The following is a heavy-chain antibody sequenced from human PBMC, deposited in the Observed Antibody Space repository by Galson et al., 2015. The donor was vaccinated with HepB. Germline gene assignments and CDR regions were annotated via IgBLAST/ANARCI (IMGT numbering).Heavy chain of an antibody. CDR3: ARRLTTTSPFQH. Sequence: SVKVSCKASGYTFTSYAMHWARQAPGQGLEWMGWISAYNGNTNYAQKLQGRVTMTTDTSTSTAYMELRSLRSDDTAVYYCARRLTTTSPFQHWGQGTLVTVSS. CDR1: GYTFTSYA. V-gene: IGHV1-18*01. J-gene: IGHJ1*01. CDR2: ISAYNGNT. D-gene: IGHD4-17*01.